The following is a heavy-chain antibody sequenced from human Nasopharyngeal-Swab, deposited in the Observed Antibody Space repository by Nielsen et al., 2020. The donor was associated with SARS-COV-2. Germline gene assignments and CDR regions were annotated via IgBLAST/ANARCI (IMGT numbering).Heavy chain of an antibody. D-gene: IGHD6-13*01. CDR2: IKQDGSEK. Sequence: GESLKISCAASGFTFSSYWMSWARQAPGKGLEWVANIKQDGSEKYYVDSVKGRFTISRDNAKNSLYLQMNSLRAEDTAVYYCARAGLSSWHFDYWGQGTLVTVSS. CDR3: ARAGLSSWHFDY. CDR1: GFTFSSYW. V-gene: IGHV3-7*01. J-gene: IGHJ4*02.